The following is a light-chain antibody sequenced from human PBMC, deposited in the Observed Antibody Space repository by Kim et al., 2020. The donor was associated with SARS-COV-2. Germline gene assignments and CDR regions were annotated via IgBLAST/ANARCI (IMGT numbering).Light chain of an antibody. J-gene: IGLJ3*02. CDR2: YDS. CDR3: QVWDSSSDHRV. V-gene: IGLV3-21*04. CDR1: SIGSKS. Sequence: APGTPARITCGGNSIGSKSVHGYRQKPGQAPVLVIYYDSDRTSRIPERFSGSNSGNTATLTISRVEAGDEADYYCQVWDSSSDHRVFGGGTQLTVL.